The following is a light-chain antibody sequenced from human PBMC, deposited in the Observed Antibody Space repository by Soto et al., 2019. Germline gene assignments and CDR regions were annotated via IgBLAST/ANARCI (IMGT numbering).Light chain of an antibody. V-gene: IGLV1-51*01. J-gene: IGLJ3*02. CDR3: GTWDSSLSTGWV. Sequence: QSVLTQPPSVSAAPGQRVTISCSGSSSNIGCNYVSWYQQLPGTVPKLLIYDNNKRPSGIPDRFSGSKSGTSATLGITGLQTGDESDYYCGTWDSSLSTGWVFGGGTKLTVL. CDR1: SSNIGCNY. CDR2: DNN.